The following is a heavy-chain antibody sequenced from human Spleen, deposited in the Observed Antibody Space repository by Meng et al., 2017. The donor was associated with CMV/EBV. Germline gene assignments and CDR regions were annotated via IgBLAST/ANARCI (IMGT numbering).Heavy chain of an antibody. D-gene: IGHD3-10*01. CDR2: ISGSGSTK. J-gene: IGHJ5*02. CDR3: AKVEGSNYGSGLWGFDP. V-gene: IGHV3-11*04. Sequence: GESLKISCAASGFSFSDYYMSWIRQAPGKGLEWVSYISGSGSTKYYADSMKGRFTVSRDNAKNSLYLQMNSLRAEDTAVYYCAKVEGSNYGSGLWGFDPWGQGTLVTVSS. CDR1: GFSFSDYY.